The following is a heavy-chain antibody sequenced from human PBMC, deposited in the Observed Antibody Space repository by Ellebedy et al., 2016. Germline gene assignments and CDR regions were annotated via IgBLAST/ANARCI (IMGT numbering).Heavy chain of an antibody. V-gene: IGHV4-31*03. D-gene: IGHD3-10*01. CDR1: GDSLSSGTYY. J-gene: IGHJ4*02. CDR3: ARDRLTLVRGANFRHFDY. Sequence: SETLSLXXIVAGDSLSSGTYYWHWIRPPAGKGLQWIGNIYHNGATFYNPSFKGRISISVDMSTNQFSLDLTSVTAADTAVYFCARDRLTLVRGANFRHFDYWGKGIPVTVSS. CDR2: IYHNGAT.